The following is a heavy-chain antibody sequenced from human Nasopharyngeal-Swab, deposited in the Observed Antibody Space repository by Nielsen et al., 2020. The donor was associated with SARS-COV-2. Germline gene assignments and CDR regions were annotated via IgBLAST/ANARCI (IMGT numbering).Heavy chain of an antibody. V-gene: IGHV1-18*01. CDR3: ARDQVVITGSNNWFDP. Sequence: ASVKVSCKTSGYSFATHGISWVRQAPGQGLEWMGWINTYNGNTNYAQKVQGRVTMTADTSTNTAYMELRSLRSDDTAVYYCARDQVVITGSNNWFDPWGQGTLVTVSS. CDR1: GYSFATHG. CDR2: INTYNGNT. D-gene: IGHD3-22*01. J-gene: IGHJ5*02.